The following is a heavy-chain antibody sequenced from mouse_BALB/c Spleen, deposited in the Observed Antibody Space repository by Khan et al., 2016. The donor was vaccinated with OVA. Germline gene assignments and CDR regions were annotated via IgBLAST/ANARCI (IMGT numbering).Heavy chain of an antibody. CDR3: ARAGVYVGHYAWFAY. D-gene: IGHD2-3*01. Sequence: QVQLKESGAELAKPGASVKMSCKASGYTFTSYWMHWVKQRPGQGLEWIGYINPITGYTDYNQKFKDKATLNADKSSSTAYKQLSILTSEDSAVYYCARAGVYVGHYAWFAYWGQATLVTVSA. V-gene: IGHV1-7*01. CDR1: GYTFTSYW. CDR2: INPITGYT. J-gene: IGHJ3*01.